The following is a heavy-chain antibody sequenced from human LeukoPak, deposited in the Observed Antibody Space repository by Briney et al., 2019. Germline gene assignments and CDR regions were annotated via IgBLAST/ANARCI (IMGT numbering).Heavy chain of an antibody. CDR3: ARYYYDCSGPFSIYG. CDR2: ISSSSSYI. V-gene: IGHV3-21*01. D-gene: IGHD3-22*01. Sequence: GGSLRLSCAASGFTFSSYSMNWVRQAPGKGLEWVSSISSSSSYIYYADSVKGRFTISRDNAKNSLDLQMNSLRAEDTAVYYCARYYYDCSGPFSIYGWGQGTLVTVSS. J-gene: IGHJ4*02. CDR1: GFTFSSYS.